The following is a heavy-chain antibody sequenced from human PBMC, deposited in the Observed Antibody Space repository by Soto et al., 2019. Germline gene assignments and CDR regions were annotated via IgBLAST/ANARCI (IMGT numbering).Heavy chain of an antibody. Sequence: QLQLQESGPGLVKPSETLSLTCTVSGGSISSSSYYWGWIRQPPGKGLEWIGRLDYSGSTYYNPSLKRRGTISVDTYKNQVSLKLSSVTAADTAVYYCARVAAYCGGDCYSRTHPGITIDYWGQGTLVTVCS. D-gene: IGHD2-21*01. CDR1: GGSISSSSYY. CDR2: LDYSGST. J-gene: IGHJ4*02. V-gene: IGHV4-39*01. CDR3: ARVAAYCGGDCYSRTHPGITIDY.